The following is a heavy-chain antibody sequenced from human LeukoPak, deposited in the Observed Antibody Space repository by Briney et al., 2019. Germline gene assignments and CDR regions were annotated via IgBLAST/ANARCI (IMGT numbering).Heavy chain of an antibody. V-gene: IGHV4-34*01. CDR2: INHSGST. J-gene: IGHJ4*02. D-gene: IGHD5/OR15-5a*01. Sequence: SETLSLTCAVYGGSFSGYYWSWIRQPPGKGLEWIGEINHSGSTNYNPSLKSRVTISVDTSKNQFSLKLSSVTAADTAVYYCARDPSTPYWGQGTLVTVSS. CDR3: ARDPSTPY. CDR1: GGSFSGYY.